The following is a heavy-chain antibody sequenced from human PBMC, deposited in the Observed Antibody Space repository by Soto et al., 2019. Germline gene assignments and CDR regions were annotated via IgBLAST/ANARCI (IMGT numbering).Heavy chain of an antibody. J-gene: IGHJ3*01. CDR3: ARARLRAVYAFDF. V-gene: IGHV4-31*03. Sequence: SETLSLTCTLSGISITSGAYYWTWVRQHPGKGLEWIGYIYYNGNTYFSPSLKSRLTISIDTSKNQFSLKLSSVTAADTAMYYCARARLRAVYAFDFWGQGTMVTVSS. CDR1: GISITSGAYY. CDR2: IYYNGNT. D-gene: IGHD4-17*01.